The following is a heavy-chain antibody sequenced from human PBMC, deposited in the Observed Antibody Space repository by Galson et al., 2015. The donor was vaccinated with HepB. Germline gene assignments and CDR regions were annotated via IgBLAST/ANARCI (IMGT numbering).Heavy chain of an antibody. Sequence: SLRLSCATSGFTFRTYGMQWVRQAPGKGLEWLAGIWYDGSSTSYGDSVKGRFTISRENSKNTLYLQMNSLRVDDTAVYYCARAQITMMTGYFDSWGQGTLVTVSS. J-gene: IGHJ4*02. V-gene: IGHV3-33*01. D-gene: IGHD3-22*01. CDR3: ARAQITMMTGYFDS. CDR2: IWYDGSST. CDR1: GFTFRTYG.